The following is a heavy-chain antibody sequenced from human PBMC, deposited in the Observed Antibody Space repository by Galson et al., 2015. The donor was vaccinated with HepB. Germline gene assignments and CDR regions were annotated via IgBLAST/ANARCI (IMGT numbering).Heavy chain of an antibody. CDR1: GFTFSSYA. Sequence: SLRLSCAVSGFTFSSYAMSWVRQAPGKGLEWVSAISGSGDSTYYADSVKGRFTISRDNSRSTLYLQMNSLRAEDTALYYCAKDNGYHIVVVTAIPGGFFDYWGQGTLVTVSS. J-gene: IGHJ4*02. CDR2: ISGSGDST. D-gene: IGHD2-21*02. CDR3: AKDNGYHIVVVTAIPGGFFDY. V-gene: IGHV3-23*01.